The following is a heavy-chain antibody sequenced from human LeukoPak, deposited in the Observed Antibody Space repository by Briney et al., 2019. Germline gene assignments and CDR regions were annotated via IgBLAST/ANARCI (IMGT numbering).Heavy chain of an antibody. CDR2: ISDRGSRT. J-gene: IGHJ4*02. CDR1: GITLSNYG. V-gene: IGHV3-23*01. D-gene: IGHD3-22*01. Sequence: GGSLRLSCAVSGITLSNYGMSWVRQAPGKRLEWVAGISDRGSRTNYADSVKGRFTISTDHPKNTLYLQMNSLRAEDTAVYFCAKRGVVIRVILVGFHKEAYYFDSWGQGALITVSS. CDR3: AKRGVVIRVILVGFHKEAYYFDS.